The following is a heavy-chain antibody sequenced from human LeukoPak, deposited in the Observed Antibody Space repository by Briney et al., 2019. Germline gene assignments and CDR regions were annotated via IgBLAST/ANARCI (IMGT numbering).Heavy chain of an antibody. J-gene: IGHJ4*02. CDR2: IYESGST. CDR1: GGSISSSSYY. V-gene: IGHV4-39*01. D-gene: IGHD3-22*01. CDR3: AKHLNPGWIVSFQY. Sequence: ASETLSLTCTVSGGSISSSSYYWGWIRQPPGKGLEWIGSIYESGSTYYNPSLKSRVTISVDTSKNQFSLKLSSVTAADTALYYCAKHLNPGWIVSFQYGGQGTLVTVSS.